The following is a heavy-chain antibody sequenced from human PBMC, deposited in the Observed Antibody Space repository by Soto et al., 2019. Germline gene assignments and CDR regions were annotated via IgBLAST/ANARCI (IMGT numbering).Heavy chain of an antibody. CDR1: GYTFTSYG. V-gene: IGHV1-18*01. CDR2: ISAFNGNI. D-gene: IGHD6-19*01. J-gene: IGHJ6*02. Sequence: ASVKVSCKASGYTFTSYGISWVRQAPGQGLECMGWISAFNGNINYAQKLQGRVTLTSDTSTSTAYMELRSLRSDDTAVYYCARGIAVVHGYYYYGMDVWGQGTTVTVSS. CDR3: ARGIAVVHGYYYYGMDV.